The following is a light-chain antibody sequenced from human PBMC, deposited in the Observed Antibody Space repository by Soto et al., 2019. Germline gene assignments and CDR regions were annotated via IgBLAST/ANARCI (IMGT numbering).Light chain of an antibody. CDR2: SNN. CDR3: AAWDDSLNGLYV. V-gene: IGLV1-44*01. J-gene: IGLJ1*01. CDR1: SSNIGSNT. Sequence: QSVLTQSPSASATPGQRVTISCSGSSSNIGSNTVNWYQQLPGTAPKLLIYSNNQRPSGVPDRFSGSKSGTSASLAISGLQSEDEADYYCAAWDDSLNGLYVFGTGTKVTVL.